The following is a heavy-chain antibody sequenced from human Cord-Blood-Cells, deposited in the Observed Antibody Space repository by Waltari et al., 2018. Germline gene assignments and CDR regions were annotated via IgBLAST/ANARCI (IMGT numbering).Heavy chain of an antibody. D-gene: IGHD1-26*01. CDR2: ITPILGIA. V-gene: IGHV1-69*09. CDR1: GGTFSSYA. Sequence: QVQLVQSGAEVKKPGSSVKVSCKASGGTFSSYAISWVRQAPGKGLEWMGRITPILGIANYAQKFQGRVTITADKSTSTADMGLSSLRSEDTAVYYCAREGELPYPDYWGQGTLVTVSS. J-gene: IGHJ4*02. CDR3: AREGELPYPDY.